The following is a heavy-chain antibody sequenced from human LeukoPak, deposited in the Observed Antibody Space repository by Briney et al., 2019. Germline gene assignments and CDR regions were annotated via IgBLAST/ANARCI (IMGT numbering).Heavy chain of an antibody. J-gene: IGHJ6*02. V-gene: IGHV4-61*08. CDR3: ARHKGGYSYYPMDV. CDR1: GGSISSGGYY. D-gene: IGHD3-16*01. Sequence: SETLSLTCTVSGGSISSGGYYWSWIRQPPGKGLEWIGYIYYSGSTNYNPSLKSRVTISLDTSKNRFSLRLSSVTAADTALYYCARHKGGYSYYPMDVWGQGTTVTVSS. CDR2: IYYSGST.